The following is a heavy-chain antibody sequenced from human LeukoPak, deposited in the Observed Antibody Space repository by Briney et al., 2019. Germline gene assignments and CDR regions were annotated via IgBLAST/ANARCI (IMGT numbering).Heavy chain of an antibody. Sequence: GGSLRLSCAASGFSFSDYYMSWIRQTPGKGMEWISFISGSGSPTHYADSVKGRFTISRDNAKNSLYLQLNSLRAEDTAVYYCARSTLLWFGELSYFDYWGQGTLVTVSS. J-gene: IGHJ4*02. CDR1: GFSFSDYY. CDR2: ISGSGSPT. CDR3: ARSTLLWFGELSYFDY. V-gene: IGHV3-11*01. D-gene: IGHD3-10*01.